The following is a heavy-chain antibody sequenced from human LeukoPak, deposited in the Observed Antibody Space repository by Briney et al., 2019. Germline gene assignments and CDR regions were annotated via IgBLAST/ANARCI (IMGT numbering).Heavy chain of an antibody. J-gene: IGHJ4*02. CDR2: INHSGST. D-gene: IGHD6-13*01. CDR3: ARFGHSSSWYGDY. Sequence: SETLSLTCAVYGGSFSGYYWSWIRQPPGKGLEWIGEINHSGSTNYNPSLKSRVTISVDTSKNQFSLKLSSVTAADTAVYYCARFGHSSSWYGDYWGQGTLVTVPS. V-gene: IGHV4-34*01. CDR1: GGSFSGYY.